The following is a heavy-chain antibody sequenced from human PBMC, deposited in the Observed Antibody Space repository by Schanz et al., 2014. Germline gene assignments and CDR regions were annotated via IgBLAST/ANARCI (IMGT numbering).Heavy chain of an antibody. CDR2: ISGSGNTI. J-gene: IGHJ6*02. CDR1: GFTFSSHS. Sequence: EVQLVESGGNLVQPGGSLRLSCVASGFTFSSHSMNWVRQAPGQGLEWLSYISGSGNTIYYADSVEGRFTISRDNAKNTLYLQMNSLRAEDTAVYYCARPLGPNYYYYGMDVWGQGTTVTVSS. CDR3: ARPLGPNYYYYGMDV. V-gene: IGHV3-48*04.